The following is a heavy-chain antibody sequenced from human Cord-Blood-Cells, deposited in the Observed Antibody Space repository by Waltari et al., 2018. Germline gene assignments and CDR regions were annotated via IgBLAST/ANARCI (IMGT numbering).Heavy chain of an antibody. Sequence: QLQLQESGPRLVKPSETLSLTCTVSGGSISSSSYYWGWIRPPPGKGLEWIGSIYYSGSTYYNPSLKSRVTISVDTSKNQFSLKLSSVTAADTAVYYCARHIRFLEWLGMNFDYWGQGTLVTVSS. CDR1: GGSISSSSYY. J-gene: IGHJ4*02. D-gene: IGHD3-3*01. CDR2: IYYSGST. CDR3: ARHIRFLEWLGMNFDY. V-gene: IGHV4-39*01.